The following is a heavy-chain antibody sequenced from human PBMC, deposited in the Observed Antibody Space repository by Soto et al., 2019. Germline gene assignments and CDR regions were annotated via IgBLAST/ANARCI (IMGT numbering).Heavy chain of an antibody. CDR1: GFTLSSYA. J-gene: IGHJ6*02. V-gene: IGHV3-23*01. CDR2: ISRSGGST. CDR3: AKAICGGDCYPIWYYGMDV. D-gene: IGHD2-21*02. Sequence: GGSLRLSCAASGFTLSSYAMTWVRQAPGKGLEWVSVISRSGGSTNYADSVKGRFTISRDNSKKRLYLQMNSLRAEDTAVYYCAKAICGGDCYPIWYYGMDVWGQGTTVTVPS.